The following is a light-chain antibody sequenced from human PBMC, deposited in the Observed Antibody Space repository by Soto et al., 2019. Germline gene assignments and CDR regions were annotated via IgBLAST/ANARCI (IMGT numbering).Light chain of an antibody. J-gene: IGKJ5*01. CDR1: QSVSGN. CDR2: GAS. Sequence: EIVMTQSPATLSVSPGERATLSCRASQSVSGNLAWYQQKPGQAPRLLIYGASTRATGIPARFSGSGSGTDFTLTISRLEPEDFAVYYCQQYGSSPRTFGQGTRLEIK. V-gene: IGKV3-15*01. CDR3: QQYGSSPRT.